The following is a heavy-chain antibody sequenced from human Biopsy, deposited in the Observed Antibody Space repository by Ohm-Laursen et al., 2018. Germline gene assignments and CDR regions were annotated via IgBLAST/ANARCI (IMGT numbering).Heavy chain of an antibody. Sequence: SLRLSCAASGFTVYNNYMTWVRQAPGKGLEWVSTISGNSDIIYDTDSVKGRFTISRDNSKNTLYLQMNSLRADDTAVYYCALAAAQTVTHFDYWGQGTLVTVPS. CDR3: ALAAAQTVTHFDY. CDR2: ISGNSDII. D-gene: IGHD4-17*01. V-gene: IGHV3-23*01. CDR1: GFTVYNNY. J-gene: IGHJ4*02.